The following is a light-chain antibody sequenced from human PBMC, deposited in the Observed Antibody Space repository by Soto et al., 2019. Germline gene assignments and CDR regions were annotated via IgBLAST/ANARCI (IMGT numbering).Light chain of an antibody. CDR3: QHHGSSLTWT. V-gene: IGKV3-20*01. CDR1: QRVTSSF. CDR2: GAS. J-gene: IGKJ1*01. Sequence: EIVLTQSPGTLSLSPGENATLSCRASQRVTSSFLTWYQQKPGQAPRLLIYGASSRATGIPDRFSGSGSGTDFTLTISKLEPEDFPVFYCQHHGSSLTWTFGQGTKVDIK.